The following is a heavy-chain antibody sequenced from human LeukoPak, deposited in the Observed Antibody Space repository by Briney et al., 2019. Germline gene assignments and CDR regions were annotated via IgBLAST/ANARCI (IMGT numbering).Heavy chain of an antibody. CDR2: VNHSGST. CDR3: ARANYYDTSGYSRGAFDI. V-gene: IGHV4-34*01. CDR1: GGSFSAFY. J-gene: IGHJ3*02. D-gene: IGHD3-22*01. Sequence: PSETLSLTCSVYGGSFSAFYWNWIRQPPGKGLEWVGEVNHSGSTYYNPSLKSRVTISVDTSKNQFSLKLSSVTAADTAVFYCARANYYDTSGYSRGAFDIWGQGTMVTVSS.